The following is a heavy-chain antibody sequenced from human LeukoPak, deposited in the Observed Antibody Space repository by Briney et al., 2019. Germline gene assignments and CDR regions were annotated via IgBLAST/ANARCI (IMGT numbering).Heavy chain of an antibody. CDR3: ARDAARGWSRDYYYYGMDV. CDR2: ISYDGSNI. CDR1: GFTFSSYA. J-gene: IGHJ6*04. D-gene: IGHD6-19*01. V-gene: IGHV3-30*04. Sequence: PGRSLRLSCAASGFTFSSYAMHWVRQAPGKGLEWVAVISYDGSNIYYADSVKGRFTISRDNSKNTLYLQMNSLRAEDTAVYYCARDAARGWSRDYYYYGMDVWGKGTTVTVPS.